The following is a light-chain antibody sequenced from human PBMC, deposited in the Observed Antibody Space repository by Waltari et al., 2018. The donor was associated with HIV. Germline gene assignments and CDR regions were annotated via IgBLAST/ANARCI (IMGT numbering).Light chain of an antibody. CDR1: SSDIGTYNY. J-gene: IGLJ2*01. V-gene: IGLV2-14*01. Sequence: QSALTQPPSVPGSPGQSITISCTGTSSDIGTYNYVSCSQQHPGKAPKLMLYDVSNRPSGVSNRFSGSKSGNTASLTISGLQAEDEADYYCSSYTSSSTPVVFGGGTKLTVL. CDR3: SSYTSSSTPVV. CDR2: DVS.